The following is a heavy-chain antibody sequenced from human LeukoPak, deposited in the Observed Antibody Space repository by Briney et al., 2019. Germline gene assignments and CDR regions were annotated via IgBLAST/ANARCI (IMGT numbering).Heavy chain of an antibody. CDR3: TRDNDWYFDY. CDR2: IRSKAYGGTT. CDR1: GYSISSGYY. Sequence: LSLTCTVSGYSISSGYYWGWIRQPPGKGLEWVGFIRSKAYGGTTEYAASVKGRFTISRDDSKSIAYLQMNSLKTEDTAVYYCTRDNDWYFDYWGQGTLVTVSS. J-gene: IGHJ4*02. D-gene: IGHD1-1*01. V-gene: IGHV3-49*03.